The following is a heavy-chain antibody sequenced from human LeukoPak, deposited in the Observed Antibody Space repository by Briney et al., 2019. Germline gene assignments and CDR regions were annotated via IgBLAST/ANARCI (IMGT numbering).Heavy chain of an antibody. Sequence: SETLSLTCTVSGGSISSYYWSWIRQPAGKGLEWIGRIYTSGSTNYNPSLKSRVTMPVDTSKNQFSLKLSSVTAADTAAYYCARVEERLFDGAFDMWGQGTMVTVSS. CDR2: IYTSGST. V-gene: IGHV4-4*07. J-gene: IGHJ3*02. D-gene: IGHD3-22*01. CDR3: ARVEERLFDGAFDM. CDR1: GGSISSYY.